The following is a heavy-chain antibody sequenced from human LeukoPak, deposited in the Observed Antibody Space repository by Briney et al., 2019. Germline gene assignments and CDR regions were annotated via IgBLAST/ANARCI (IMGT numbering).Heavy chain of an antibody. CDR1: GYTFTNYG. CDR3: ARAPLFGSPRKPFDI. CDR2: ISTYTGTT. D-gene: IGHD3-10*01. J-gene: IGHJ3*02. V-gene: IGHV1-18*01. Sequence: GASVKVSCKPSGYTFTNYGLAWVRQAPGQGLEWLGWISTYTGTTNYAQRLQGRFTMTTDTSTSTVYMELRSLISDDTAVYYCARAPLFGSPRKPFDIWGQGTMVTVSS.